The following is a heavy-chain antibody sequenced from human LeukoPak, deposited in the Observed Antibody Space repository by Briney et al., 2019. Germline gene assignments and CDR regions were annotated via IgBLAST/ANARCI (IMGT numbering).Heavy chain of an antibody. J-gene: IGHJ4*02. D-gene: IGHD4-17*01. CDR3: ARDHPHDRYGDYVY. Sequence: ASVKVSCKASGYTFTGYCMHWVRQAPGQGLEWMGWINPNSGATNYAQKFQGWVTMTRDTSISTAYMELSRLRSDDTAVYYCARDHPHDRYGDYVYWGQGTLVTVSS. CDR1: GYTFTGYC. V-gene: IGHV1-2*04. CDR2: INPNSGAT.